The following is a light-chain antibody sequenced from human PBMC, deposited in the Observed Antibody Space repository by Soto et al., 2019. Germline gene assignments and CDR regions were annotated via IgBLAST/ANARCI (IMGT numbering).Light chain of an antibody. J-gene: IGKJ1*01. Sequence: IQLTQSPSSLSASVGDRVTITCRASQDISGYEAWYQQRPGRAPQLLIYAASALQTGVPSRFSGSGSGTDFTLTITSLQPEDFGTYYCQHPKWAFGQGTTVEI. CDR3: QHPKWA. V-gene: IGKV1-9*01. CDR2: AAS. CDR1: QDISGY.